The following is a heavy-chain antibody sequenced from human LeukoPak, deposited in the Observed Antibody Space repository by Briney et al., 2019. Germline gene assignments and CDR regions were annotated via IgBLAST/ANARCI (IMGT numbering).Heavy chain of an antibody. CDR3: ARDGPVRVGANDY. CDR2: ISSSGSTI. J-gene: IGHJ4*02. Sequence: GSLRLFCAASGFTFSYHYMNWIRQAPGEGLEWVSYISSSGSTIYYADSVKGRFTISRDNAKNSLYLQMNSLRAEDTAVYYCARDGPVRVGANDYWGQGTLVTVSS. V-gene: IGHV3-11*04. CDR1: GFTFSYHY. D-gene: IGHD1-26*01.